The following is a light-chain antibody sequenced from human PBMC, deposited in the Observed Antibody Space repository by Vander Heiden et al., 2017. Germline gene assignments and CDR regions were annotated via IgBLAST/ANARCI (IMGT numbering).Light chain of an antibody. CDR3: QQYDSTPRT. CDR2: WAS. Sequence: DIVMTQSPDSLAVSLGERATINCKSSQSVLYSSNNKNYLAWYQQKPGQPPKLLIYWASTRESGVPDRFSGSGSRTDFTLTISSLQAEDVAVYYCQQYDSTPRTFGQGTKVEIK. J-gene: IGKJ1*01. V-gene: IGKV4-1*01. CDR1: QSVLYSSNNKNY.